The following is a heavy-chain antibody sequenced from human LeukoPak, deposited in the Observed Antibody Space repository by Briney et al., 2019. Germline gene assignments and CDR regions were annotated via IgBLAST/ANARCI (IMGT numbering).Heavy chain of an antibody. V-gene: IGHV3-30*02. Sequence: PGGSLRLSCEASGFTLRNYGMHWVRQAPGKGLEWVAFIRYDESEKHYADSVKGRFTISRDNSKNTLYLQMNSLRAEDTAVYYCARAHYYDSSASTYAFDIWGQGTMVTVSS. CDR2: IRYDESEK. D-gene: IGHD3-22*01. CDR3: ARAHYYDSSASTYAFDI. J-gene: IGHJ3*02. CDR1: GFTLRNYG.